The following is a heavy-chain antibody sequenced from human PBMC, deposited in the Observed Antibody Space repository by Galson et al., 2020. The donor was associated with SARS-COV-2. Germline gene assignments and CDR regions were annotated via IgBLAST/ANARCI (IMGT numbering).Heavy chain of an antibody. CDR3: ARDLYYYEGSGPDC. Sequence: GGSLRLSCAVSGFTFSSYWMHWVRQAPGKGLVWVSRINSDGSITTYADSVKGRFTISRDNAKNTLYLQVNSLRAEDTAVYYCARDLYYYEGSGPDCWGQGTLVTVSS. V-gene: IGHV3-74*01. J-gene: IGHJ4*02. CDR1: GFTFSSYW. D-gene: IGHD3-22*01. CDR2: INSDGSIT.